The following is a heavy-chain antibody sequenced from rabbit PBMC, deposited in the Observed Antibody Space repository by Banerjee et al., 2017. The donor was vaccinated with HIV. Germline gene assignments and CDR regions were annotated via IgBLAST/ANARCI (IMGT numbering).Heavy chain of an antibody. V-gene: IGHV1S45*01. D-gene: IGHD2-1*01. CDR2: IYGGSGAST. J-gene: IGHJ4*01. Sequence: EQLVESGGGLVQPEGSLTLTCKASGFSFSDRDVMCWVRQAPGKGLEWIACIYGGSGASTAYAIWAKGRFTISKTSSTTVTLQMTSLTAADTATYFCARGSATMTMVITGYYLTLWGQGTLVTVS. CDR3: ARGSATMTMVITGYYLTL. CDR1: GFSFSDRDV.